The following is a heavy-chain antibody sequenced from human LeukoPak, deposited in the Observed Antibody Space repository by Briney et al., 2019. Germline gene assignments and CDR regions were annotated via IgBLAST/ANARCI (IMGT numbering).Heavy chain of an antibody. Sequence: SETLSLTCTVSGGSISSSSYYWGWIRQPPGKGLEWIGSIYYRGSTYYNPSLKSRVTISVDTSKNQFSLKLSSVTAADTAVYYCARQYYTGFFDYWGQGTLVTVSS. CDR1: GGSISSSSYY. CDR3: ARQYYTGFFDY. J-gene: IGHJ4*02. D-gene: IGHD3-3*01. CDR2: IYYRGST. V-gene: IGHV4-39*01.